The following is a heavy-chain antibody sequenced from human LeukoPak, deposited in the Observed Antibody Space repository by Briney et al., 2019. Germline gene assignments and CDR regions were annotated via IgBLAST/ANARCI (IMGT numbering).Heavy chain of an antibody. CDR1: GASITSYY. Sequence: PSETLSLTCTVSGASITSYYWHWIRQPPRGGLEWIGYIFYSGYTGYNPSLKSRVTMSLATSKSQFYLKLSSVTAADTAVYDCASSGYSYGSFDHWGQGTLVTVSS. V-gene: IGHV4-59*01. CDR3: ASSGYSYGSFDH. D-gene: IGHD5-18*01. J-gene: IGHJ4*02. CDR2: IFYSGYT.